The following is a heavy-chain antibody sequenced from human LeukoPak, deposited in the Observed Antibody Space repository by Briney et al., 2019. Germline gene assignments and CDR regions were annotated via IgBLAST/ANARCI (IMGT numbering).Heavy chain of an antibody. CDR2: IRSQNGAT. J-gene: IGHJ3*02. D-gene: IGHD1-26*01. CDR1: GYTFHTYD. V-gene: IGHV1-18*01. CDR3: ARVGRSGSPGAFDI. Sequence: ASVTVSCRASGYTFHTYDITWVRQAPGQGLEWMGRIRSQNGATNYAQKLQGRVTMTTDASTSTVHMELRSLRSDDTAVYYCARVGRSGSPGAFDIWGQGTMVIVSA.